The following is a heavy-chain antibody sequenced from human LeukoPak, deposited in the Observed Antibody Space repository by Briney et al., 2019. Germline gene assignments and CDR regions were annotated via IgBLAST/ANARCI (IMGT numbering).Heavy chain of an antibody. J-gene: IGHJ4*02. CDR1: GYTFTSYG. CDR2: ISAYSGNT. Sequence: ASVKVSCKASGYTFTSYGITWVRQAPGQGLEWMGWISAYSGNTDYAQKLQGRVTMTTDTSTSTGYMELRSLRSDDTAIYYCARVYKYCSSTSCLDYRSQGTLVTVSS. D-gene: IGHD2-2*01. V-gene: IGHV1-18*01. CDR3: ARVYKYCSSTSCLDY.